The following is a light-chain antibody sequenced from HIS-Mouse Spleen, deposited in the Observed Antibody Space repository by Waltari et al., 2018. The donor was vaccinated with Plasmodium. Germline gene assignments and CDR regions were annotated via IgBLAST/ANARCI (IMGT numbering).Light chain of an antibody. V-gene: IGLV3-10*01. CDR1: VLPRIF. CDR2: EDS. CDR3: YSTDSSGNHRV. J-gene: IGLJ3*02. Sequence: SYHLTPPPSPSLSPGSAASNTCSGAVLPRIFAYWYQQKSGQAPVLVIYEDSKRPSGIPERFSGSSSGTMATLTISGAQVEDEADYYCYSTDSSGNHRVFGGGTKLTVL.